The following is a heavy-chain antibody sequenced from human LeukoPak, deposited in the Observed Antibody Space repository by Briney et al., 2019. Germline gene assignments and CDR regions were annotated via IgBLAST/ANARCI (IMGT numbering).Heavy chain of an antibody. CDR3: ARDGTYDSSGYYYWGAFDI. D-gene: IGHD3-22*01. J-gene: IGHJ3*02. V-gene: IGHV4-4*07. CDR2: IYTSGST. CDR1: GGSISSYY. Sequence: SETLSLTCTVSGGSISSYYWSWIRQPAGKGLEWIGRIYTSGSTNYNPSLKSRVTMSVDTSKNQFSLKLSSVTAADTAVYYCARDGTYDSSGYYYWGAFDIWGQGTMVTVSS.